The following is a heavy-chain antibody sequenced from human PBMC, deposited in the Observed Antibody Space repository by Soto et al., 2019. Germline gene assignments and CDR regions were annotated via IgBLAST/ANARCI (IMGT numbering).Heavy chain of an antibody. V-gene: IGHV3-30-3*01. CDR2: ISYDGSNK. Sequence: GGSLRLSCAASGFTFSSYAMHWVRQAPGKGLEWVAVISYDGSNKYYADSVKGRFTISRDNSKNTLYLQMNSLRAEDTACYYCARDGRYWDFDYWGQGTLVTVSS. CDR3: ARDGRYWDFDY. J-gene: IGHJ4*02. CDR1: GFTFSSYA. D-gene: IGHD2-15*01.